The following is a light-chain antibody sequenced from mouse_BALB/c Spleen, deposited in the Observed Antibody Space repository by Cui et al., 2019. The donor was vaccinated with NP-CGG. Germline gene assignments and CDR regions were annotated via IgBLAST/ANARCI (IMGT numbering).Light chain of an antibody. J-gene: IGLJ1*01. CDR3: ALWYSNHWV. CDR1: TGAVTTNNY. Sequence: QAVLPQETALTTSPGETVTLTCRSSTGAVTTNNYANWVQEKPDHLFTGLIGGTNNRAPGVPARFSGSLIGDTAALTITGAQTEDEAIYFCALWYSNHWVFGGGTKLTVL. V-gene: IGLV1*01. CDR2: GTN.